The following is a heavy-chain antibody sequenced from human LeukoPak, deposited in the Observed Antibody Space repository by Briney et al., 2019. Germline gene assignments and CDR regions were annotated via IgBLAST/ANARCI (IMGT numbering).Heavy chain of an antibody. D-gene: IGHD4-23*01. Sequence: SETLSLTCAVSGYSISSGYYWGWIRQPPGKGLEWIGSIYHSGSTYYNPSLKSRVTISVDTSKNQFSLKLSFVTAADTAVYYCATRRTYGGTPRPFDYWGQGTLVTVSS. CDR2: IYHSGST. J-gene: IGHJ4*02. V-gene: IGHV4-38-2*01. CDR3: ATRRTYGGTPRPFDY. CDR1: GYSISSGYY.